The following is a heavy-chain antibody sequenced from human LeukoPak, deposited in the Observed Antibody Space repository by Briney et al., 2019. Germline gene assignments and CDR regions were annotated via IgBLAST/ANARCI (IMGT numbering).Heavy chain of an antibody. Sequence: SETLSLTCTVSGGSISSGGYYWSWIRQHPGKGLEWIGYIYYSGSTYYNPSLKSRVTISVDTSKNQFSLQLNSVTPEDTAIYFCARGFLKTGFDYWGQGTLVTVSS. CDR2: IYYSGST. D-gene: IGHD3-9*01. CDR3: ARGFLKTGFDY. CDR1: GGSISSGGYY. J-gene: IGHJ4*02. V-gene: IGHV4-31*03.